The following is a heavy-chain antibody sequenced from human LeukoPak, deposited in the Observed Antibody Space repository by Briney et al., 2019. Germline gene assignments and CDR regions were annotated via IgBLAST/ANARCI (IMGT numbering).Heavy chain of an antibody. V-gene: IGHV3-74*01. CDR1: GIIFSNYW. D-gene: IGHD1-26*01. J-gene: IGHJ6*03. CDR2: INRDGSST. Sequence: GGSLRLSCAASGIIFSNYWMHWVRQAPGKGLVWVSRINRDGSSTSYADSVKGRFTISRDNSKNTLYLQMNSLRAEDTAVYYCAGYGGSYPYYMDVWGKGTTVTISS. CDR3: AGYGGSYPYYMDV.